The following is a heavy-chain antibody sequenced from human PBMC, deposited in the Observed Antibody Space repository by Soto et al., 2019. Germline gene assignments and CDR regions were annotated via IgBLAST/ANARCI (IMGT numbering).Heavy chain of an antibody. CDR2: ISWNSGSI. J-gene: IGHJ2*01. CDR1: GFTFDDYA. D-gene: IGHD3-10*01. Sequence: EVQLVESGGGLVQPGRSLRLSCAASGFTFDDYAMHWVRQAPGKGLEWVSGISWNSGSIGYADSVKGRFTISRDNAKNSLYLQMNSLRAEDTALYYCAKGGVVRGWYFVLWGRGTLVTVSS. V-gene: IGHV3-9*01. CDR3: AKGGVVRGWYFVL.